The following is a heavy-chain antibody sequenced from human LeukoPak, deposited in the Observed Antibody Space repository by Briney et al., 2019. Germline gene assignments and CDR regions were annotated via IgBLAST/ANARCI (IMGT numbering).Heavy chain of an antibody. D-gene: IGHD5-24*01. CDR1: GFSFSSYW. V-gene: IGHV3-7*04. CDR2: IKQDGSEK. J-gene: IGHJ4*02. Sequence: GGSLRLSCAASGFSFSSYWMTWGRQAPGKGLEWGANIKQDGSEKYYVDSVKGRFTISRDNAKHSLFLQLNSLRAEDTAVYYCARPDGTTDVYFFDYWGQGTLVTVSS. CDR3: ARPDGTTDVYFFDY.